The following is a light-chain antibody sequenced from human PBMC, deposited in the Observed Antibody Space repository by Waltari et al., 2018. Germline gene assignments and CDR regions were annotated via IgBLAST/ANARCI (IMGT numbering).Light chain of an antibody. CDR3: QQSYSTIT. CDR1: QSIRSY. J-gene: IGKJ4*01. Sequence: DIQMTQSPSSLSASVGDRVPITCRASQSIRSYLNWYQQKPGKAPNLLIYAASSLQSGVPSRFSGSGSETDFTLTISSLQPEDFATYYCQQSYSTITFGGGTKVEIK. V-gene: IGKV1-39*01. CDR2: AAS.